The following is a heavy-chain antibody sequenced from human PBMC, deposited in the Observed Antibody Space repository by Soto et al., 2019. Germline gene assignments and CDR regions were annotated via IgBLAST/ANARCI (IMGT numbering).Heavy chain of an antibody. V-gene: IGHV3-23*01. D-gene: IGHD6-25*01. Sequence: EVQLLESGGGLVQPGGSLRLACAASGFTFSSYAMSCVRQAPGKGLEWVSAISGTGGTTYYADSVKGRFTISRDNSRNTLHLQMNSLRAEDTAIYYCAKFFVETGGSSGWPWSFHFWGQGTLVTVSS. CDR2: ISGTGGTT. CDR3: AKFFVETGGSSGWPWSFHF. CDR1: GFTFSSYA. J-gene: IGHJ4*02.